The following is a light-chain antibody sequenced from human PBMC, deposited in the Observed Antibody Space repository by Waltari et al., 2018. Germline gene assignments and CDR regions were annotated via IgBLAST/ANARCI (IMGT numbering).Light chain of an antibody. CDR1: QGISSW. J-gene: IGKJ1*01. CDR2: KAS. Sequence: DIQLTQSPSPLSASVGDRVTITSRASQGISSWLAWYQQKPGKAPKLLIYKASSLQSGVPSRFSGSGSGTDFTLTISSLQPEDFATYYCQQYNSAPRTCGQGTKVEIK. V-gene: IGKV1-5*03. CDR3: QQYNSAPRT.